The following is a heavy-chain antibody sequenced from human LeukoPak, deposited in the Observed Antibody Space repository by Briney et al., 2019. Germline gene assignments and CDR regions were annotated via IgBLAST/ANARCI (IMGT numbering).Heavy chain of an antibody. J-gene: IGHJ4*02. CDR2: IKQDGSER. V-gene: IGHV3-7*01. D-gene: IGHD2-21*01. Sequence: PGGSLRLSCAAPGFTFSTCWMTWVRQAPGKGLEWVANIKQDGSERYYVDSVKGRFTISRDNAKSSLYLQMNSLRAEDTVVYYCAKSLVVVNDPPDYWGQGTLVTVSS. CDR3: AKSLVVVNDPPDY. CDR1: GFTFSTCW.